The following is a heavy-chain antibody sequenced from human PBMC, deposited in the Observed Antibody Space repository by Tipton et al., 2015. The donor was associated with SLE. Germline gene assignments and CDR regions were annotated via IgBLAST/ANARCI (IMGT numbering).Heavy chain of an antibody. V-gene: IGHV3-15*01. J-gene: IGHJ3*01. D-gene: IGHD1-14*01. CDR1: GITFINAY. CDR3: AHRVNDAFND. CDR2: IKSNPDGGTT. Sequence: SLRLSCAVSGITFINAYMSWVRQAPGKGLEWVGRIKSNPDGGTTDYAAPVNGRFAISRDDSKNTLYLQVYSLKTEDTAMYYCAHRVNDAFNDWGQGTMVTVSS.